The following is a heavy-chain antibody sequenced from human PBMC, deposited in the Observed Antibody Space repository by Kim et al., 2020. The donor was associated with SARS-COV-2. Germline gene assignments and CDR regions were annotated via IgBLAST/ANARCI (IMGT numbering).Heavy chain of an antibody. V-gene: IGHV4-59*08. CDR2: IYYSGST. Sequence: SETLSLTCTVSGGSISSYYWSWIRQPPGKGLEWIGYIYYSGSTNYNPSLKSRVTISVDTSKNQFSLKLSSVTAADTAVYYCARHVDYVGYYGMDVWGQGTTVTVSS. CDR1: GGSISSYY. J-gene: IGHJ6*02. D-gene: IGHD4-17*01. CDR3: ARHVDYVGYYGMDV.